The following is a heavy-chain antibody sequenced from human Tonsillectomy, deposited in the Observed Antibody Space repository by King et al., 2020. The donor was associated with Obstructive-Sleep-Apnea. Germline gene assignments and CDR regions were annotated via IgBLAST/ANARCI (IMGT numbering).Heavy chain of an antibody. CDR2: ISSSSGAL. V-gene: IGHV3-48*02. CDR1: GFTFSSYN. CDR3: AREFSGAVYLFDY. J-gene: IGHJ4*02. Sequence: EVQLVESGGGLVKPGGSLRLACAASGFTFSSYNMNWVRQAPGKGLEWGLYISSSSGALYYADSVKGRFTISRDNAKKQLYLQMNSLRDEETAVYYCAREFSGAVYLFDYWGQGTLVTVSS. D-gene: IGHD5/OR15-5a*01.